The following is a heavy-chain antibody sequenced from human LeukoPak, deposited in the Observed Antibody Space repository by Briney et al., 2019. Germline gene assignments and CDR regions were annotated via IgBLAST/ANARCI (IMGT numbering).Heavy chain of an antibody. J-gene: IGHJ4*02. CDR2: ISNSGGST. V-gene: IGHV3-23*01. Sequence: PGGSLRLSCAASGFTFSSYAMSWVRQAPGKGREWVSVISNSGGSTFYADSVKGRFTTSRDNSKNTLYLQMNSLRAEDTAVYYCAKRASGSGTSLYYFDYWGQGTLVTVSS. CDR3: AKRASGSGTSLYYFDY. D-gene: IGHD3-10*01. CDR1: GFTFSSYA.